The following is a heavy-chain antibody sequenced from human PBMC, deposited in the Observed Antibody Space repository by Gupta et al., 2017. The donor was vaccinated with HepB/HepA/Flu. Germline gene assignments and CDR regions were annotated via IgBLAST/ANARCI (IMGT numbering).Heavy chain of an antibody. J-gene: IGHJ3*02. Sequence: QVQLQESGPGRVKASETLSLTCTVSGGSMTSYYWNWIRQSPGKGLEWVGHIYYSGRTAYNPSLNSRVTISVDTSRSQFSLKLTSVSAADTAVYYCARDIYGSGKYPFDIWGQGTMVTVSS. V-gene: IGHV4-59*01. CDR3: ARDIYGSGKYPFDI. CDR2: IYYSGRT. D-gene: IGHD3-10*01. CDR1: GGSMTSYY.